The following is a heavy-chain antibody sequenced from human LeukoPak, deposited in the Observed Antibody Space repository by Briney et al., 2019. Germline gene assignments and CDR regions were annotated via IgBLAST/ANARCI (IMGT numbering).Heavy chain of an antibody. J-gene: IGHJ3*02. CDR3: AREGHDSSGYSPEAFDI. V-gene: IGHV3-21*01. Sequence: GGSLRLSCAASGFTFSSYSMNWVRQAPGKGLEWVSSISSSSSYIYYADSVKGRFTISRDNAKNSLYLQMNSLRAEDTAVYYCAREGHDSSGYSPEAFDIWGQGTMVTVSS. CDR2: ISSSSSYI. CDR1: GFTFSSYS. D-gene: IGHD3-22*01.